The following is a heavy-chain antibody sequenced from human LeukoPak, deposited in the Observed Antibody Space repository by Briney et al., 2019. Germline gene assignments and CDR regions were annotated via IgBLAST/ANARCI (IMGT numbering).Heavy chain of an antibody. J-gene: IGHJ4*02. CDR3: ARGAIWGRVDKYDY. CDR2: IYYSGST. Sequence: SETLSLTCTVSGVSISNYYWSWIRQPPGKGLEWIGYIYYSGSTSYNPSLKSRVTISVDTSKNQFSLKLSSVTAADTAVYYCARGAIWGRVDKYDYWGQGTLVTVSS. V-gene: IGHV4-59*12. D-gene: IGHD7-27*01. CDR1: GVSISNYY.